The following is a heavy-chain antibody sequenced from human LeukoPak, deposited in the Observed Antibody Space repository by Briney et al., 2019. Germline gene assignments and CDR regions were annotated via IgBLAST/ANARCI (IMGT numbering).Heavy chain of an antibody. CDR1: GYTFTGYY. CDR3: ARDVAYGDPGFDY. CDR2: ISPNSGGT. J-gene: IGHJ4*02. V-gene: IGHV1-2*02. D-gene: IGHD4-17*01. Sequence: ASVKVSCKASGYTFTGYYMHWVRQAPGQGLEWMGWISPNSGGTNYAQKFQGRVTMTRDTSISTAYMELSRLRSDDTAVYYCARDVAYGDPGFDYWGQGTLVTVSS.